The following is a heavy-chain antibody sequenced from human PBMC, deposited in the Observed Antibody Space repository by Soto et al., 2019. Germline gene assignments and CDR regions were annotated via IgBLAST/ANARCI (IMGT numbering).Heavy chain of an antibody. CDR2: IGSSGSTI. V-gene: IGHV3-48*03. J-gene: IGHJ4*02. CDR1: GFTFSSFE. CDR3: ARATYSSSYYFDS. D-gene: IGHD6-6*01. Sequence: EVQLVESGGGLVQPGGSLRLSCAASGFTFSSFEMNWVRQAPGKGLEWFSKIGSSGSTIWYADSVKGRFTISRDNAGNSLYLQMNSLRGEDTALYYCARATYSSSYYFDSWGQGTLVTVSS.